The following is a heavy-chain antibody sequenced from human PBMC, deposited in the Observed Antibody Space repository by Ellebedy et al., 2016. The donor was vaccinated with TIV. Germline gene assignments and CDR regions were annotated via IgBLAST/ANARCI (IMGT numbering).Heavy chain of an antibody. CDR3: ARDNWGSYDY. CDR1: GFTFSDYY. J-gene: IGHJ4*02. Sequence: PGGSLRLSCVVSGFTFSDYYMDWVRQSPGGGLEWVGRSSKTGNTYTTHYAASVEGRFTISRDNSENSLYLQMNSLKTDDTAVYYCARDNWGSYDYWGQGTLVTVSS. V-gene: IGHV3-72*01. D-gene: IGHD3-16*01. CDR2: SSKTGNTYTT.